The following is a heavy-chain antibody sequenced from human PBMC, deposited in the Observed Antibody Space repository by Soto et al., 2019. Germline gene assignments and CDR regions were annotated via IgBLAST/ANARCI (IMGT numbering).Heavy chain of an antibody. CDR3: ARRYGYSFDY. CDR2: IYYSGST. CDR1: GVSISSYY. Sequence: PSETLSLTCTVSGVSISSYYWSWIRQPPGKGLEWIGYIYYSGSTNYNPSLKSRVTISVDTSKNQFSLKLSSVTAADTAVYYCARRYGYSFDYWGQGTLVTVSS. V-gene: IGHV4-59*08. D-gene: IGHD1-1*01. J-gene: IGHJ4*02.